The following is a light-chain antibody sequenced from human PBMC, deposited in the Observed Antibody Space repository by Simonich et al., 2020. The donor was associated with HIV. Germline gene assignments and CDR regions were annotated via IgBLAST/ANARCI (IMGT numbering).Light chain of an antibody. J-gene: IGLJ2*01. CDR3: GADHGSGSNFVCV. V-gene: IGLV9-49*01. CDR2: VGTGGFVG. Sequence: QPVLTQPPSASASLGASVTLTCPLSSCYSNYKVDWYQQRPGKGPRFGMRVGTGGFVGSKGDGIPDRFSVLGSGLNRYLTIKNIQEEDESDYHCGADHGSGSNFVCVFGGGTKLTVL. CDR1: SCYSNYK.